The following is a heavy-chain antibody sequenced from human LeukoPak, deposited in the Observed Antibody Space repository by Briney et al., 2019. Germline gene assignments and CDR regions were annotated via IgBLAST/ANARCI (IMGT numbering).Heavy chain of an antibody. Sequence: PSETLSLTCAVYGGSFSGYYWSWIRQPPGTGLEWIGEINHSGSTNYNPSLKSRVTISVDTSKNQFSLKLSSVTAADTAVYYCARNTYYDFWSGFYYYYYYMDVWGKGTTVTVSS. V-gene: IGHV4-34*01. CDR1: GGSFSGYY. D-gene: IGHD3-3*01. J-gene: IGHJ6*03. CDR3: ARNTYYDFWSGFYYYYYYMDV. CDR2: INHSGST.